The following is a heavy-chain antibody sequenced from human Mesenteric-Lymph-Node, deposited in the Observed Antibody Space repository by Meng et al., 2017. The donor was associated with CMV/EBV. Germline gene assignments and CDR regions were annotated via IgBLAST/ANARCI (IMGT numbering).Heavy chain of an antibody. CDR3: AKGNLGGVYYGMDV. CDR1: GFTFSSFG. D-gene: IGHD3-16*01. CDR2: IRYDGSNK. J-gene: IGHJ6*02. V-gene: IGHV3-30*02. Sequence: GESLKISCAASGFTFSSFGMQWVRQAPGKGLEWVAFIRYDGSNKYYADSVKGRFTISRDNSKNTLYLQMNSLRPEDTAMYYCAKGNLGGVYYGMDVWCQGTTVTVSS.